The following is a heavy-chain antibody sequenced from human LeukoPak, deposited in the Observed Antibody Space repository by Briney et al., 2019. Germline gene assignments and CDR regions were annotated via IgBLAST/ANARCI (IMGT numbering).Heavy chain of an antibody. CDR1: GYTFTSYD. Sequence: GASVNVSCKASGYTFTSYDFNWVRQATGQRPEWMGWMSPNSGDTGYAQKFQDRVTMTRNTPISTAYMELSSLRSDDTAVYYCARGPPDWGYDYWGPGTLVTVSS. CDR3: ARGPPDWGYDY. J-gene: IGHJ4*02. V-gene: IGHV1-8*01. CDR2: MSPNSGDT. D-gene: IGHD7-27*01.